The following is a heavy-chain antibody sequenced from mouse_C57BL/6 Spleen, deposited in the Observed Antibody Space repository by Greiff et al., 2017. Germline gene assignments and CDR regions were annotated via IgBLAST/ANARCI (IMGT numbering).Heavy chain of an antibody. Sequence: VKLMESGAELMKPGASVKLSCKATGYTFTGYWIEWVKQRPGHGLEWIGEILPGSGSTNYNEKFKGKATFTADTSSNSAYMQLSSLTTEDSAIYYCSRSELVGRTYYFDYWGQGTTLTVSS. CDR1: GYTFTGYW. CDR3: SRSELVGRTYYFDY. CDR2: ILPGSGST. D-gene: IGHD1-1*02. J-gene: IGHJ2*01. V-gene: IGHV1-9*01.